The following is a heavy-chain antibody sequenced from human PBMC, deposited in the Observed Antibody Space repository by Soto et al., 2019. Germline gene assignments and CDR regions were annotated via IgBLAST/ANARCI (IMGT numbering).Heavy chain of an antibody. D-gene: IGHD5-12*01. CDR2: ISGSGGST. CDR3: AKVNRYGYNGDAFDI. V-gene: IGHV3-23*01. CDR1: GFTFTTCA. Sequence: EVQLLESGGGLVQPGGSLRLSCAASGFTFTTCAMSWVRQAPGKGLEWVSAISGSGGSTYYADSVKGRFTIARDNSKNTVYLPMTSLRAEDTAVYYCAKVNRYGYNGDAFDIWVQGTMVTVS. J-gene: IGHJ3*02.